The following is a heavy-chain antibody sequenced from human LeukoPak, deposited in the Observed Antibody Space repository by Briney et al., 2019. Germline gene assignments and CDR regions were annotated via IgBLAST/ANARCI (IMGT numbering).Heavy chain of an antibody. CDR2: ISYDGSNK. CDR3: AKDRGVWAFDI. V-gene: IGHV3-30-3*01. Sequence: GGSLRLSCAASGITLSSYDMHWVRQAPGKALEWVAVISYDGSNKDYADSVKGRFTISRDNSKNTLDLQMNSLRAEDTAVYYCAKDRGVWAFDIWSQGTMVTVSS. J-gene: IGHJ3*02. CDR1: GITLSSYD. D-gene: IGHD3-10*01.